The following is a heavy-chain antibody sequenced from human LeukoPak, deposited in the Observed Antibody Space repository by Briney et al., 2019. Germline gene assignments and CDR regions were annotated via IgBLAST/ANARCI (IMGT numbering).Heavy chain of an antibody. CDR2: ISSSSSYI. J-gene: IGHJ3*02. CDR3: ARDLGGIAAAEDAFDI. CDR1: GFTFSNYW. Sequence: GGSLRLSCAASGFTFSNYWMSWVRQAPGKGLEWVSSISSSSSYIYYADSVKGRFTISRDNAKNSLYLQMNSLRAEDTAVYYCARDLGGIAAAEDAFDIWGQGTMVTVSS. D-gene: IGHD6-13*01. V-gene: IGHV3-21*01.